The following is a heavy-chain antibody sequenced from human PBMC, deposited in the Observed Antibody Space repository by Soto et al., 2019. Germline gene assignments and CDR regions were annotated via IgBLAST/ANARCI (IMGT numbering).Heavy chain of an antibody. CDR2: ISWNVGSI. J-gene: IGHJ4*02. CDR1: GFTFDDYA. D-gene: IGHD3-3*01. V-gene: IGHV3-9*01. CDR3: AKGVAGWYYFDY. Sequence: EVQLVESGGGLVQPGRSLRLSCAASGFTFDDYAMHWVRQAPGKGLEWVSGISWNVGSIAYADSVKGRFTISRDNAKNSLYLQMNSLSAEYTALYYCAKGVAGWYYFDYWGQGTLVTVSS.